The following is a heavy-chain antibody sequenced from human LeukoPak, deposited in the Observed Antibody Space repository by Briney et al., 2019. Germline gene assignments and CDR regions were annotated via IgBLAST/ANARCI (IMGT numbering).Heavy chain of an antibody. V-gene: IGHV4-30-2*01. CDR1: GASISSGDYS. Sequence: SETLSLTCAVSGASISSGDYSWSWIRQPPGKGLEWIGYTYHSGSTTYNPSLKSRLTISLDRSKNQISLKLNSVTAADTAVYYCAADYTSRSYRFDHWGQGTLVTASS. CDR2: TYHSGST. CDR3: AADYTSRSYRFDH. D-gene: IGHD3-10*01. J-gene: IGHJ4*02.